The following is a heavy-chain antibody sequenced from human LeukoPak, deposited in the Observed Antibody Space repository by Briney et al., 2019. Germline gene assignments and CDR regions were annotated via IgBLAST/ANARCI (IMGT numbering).Heavy chain of an antibody. J-gene: IGHJ4*02. CDR3: ARDRFVLADTYRGSYAGY. Sequence: ASVKVSCKASGYTFTSYDINWVRQATGQGLEWMGWMNPNSGNTGYAQKLQGRVTMTTDTSTSTAYMELRSLRSDDTAVYYCARDRFVLADTYRGSYAGYWGQGTLVTVSS. CDR2: MNPNSGNT. CDR1: GYTFTSYD. V-gene: IGHV1-8*01. D-gene: IGHD1-26*01.